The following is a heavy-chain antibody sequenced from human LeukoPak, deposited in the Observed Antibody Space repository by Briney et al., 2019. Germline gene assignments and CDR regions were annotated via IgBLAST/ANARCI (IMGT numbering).Heavy chain of an antibody. V-gene: IGHV1-2*02. J-gene: IGHJ4*02. D-gene: IGHD3-10*01. CDR2: FNPDSGGA. Sequence: SVEVSCSASGSTFTAYSIHSGRQAPGHELGWMRGFNPDSGGANYAQKFQGRVTMARDTSISTAYMDLSSMRSDDTAVYYCARGPDYYGSGRFDYWGQGTLVTVSS. CDR1: GSTFTAYS. CDR3: ARGPDYYGSGRFDY.